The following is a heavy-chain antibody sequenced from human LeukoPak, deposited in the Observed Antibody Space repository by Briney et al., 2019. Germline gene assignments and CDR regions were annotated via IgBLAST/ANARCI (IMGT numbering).Heavy chain of an antibody. Sequence: ASVKVSCKASGYSFTNYGFIWVRQAPGQRLEWMGWISAYNGNTAYAQKIQGRVTMTTDTSASTVYMDLRSLRSDDTAVYYCARSHSGSLRAPFDYWGQGTLVTVSS. CDR3: ARSHSGSLRAPFDY. CDR2: ISAYNGNT. V-gene: IGHV1-18*01. J-gene: IGHJ4*02. D-gene: IGHD3-22*01. CDR1: GYSFTNYG.